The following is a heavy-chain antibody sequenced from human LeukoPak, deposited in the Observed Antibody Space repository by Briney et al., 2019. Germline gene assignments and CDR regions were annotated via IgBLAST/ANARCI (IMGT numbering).Heavy chain of an antibody. V-gene: IGHV3-21*01. CDR2: ISSSSSYI. Sequence: PGGSLRLSCAASGFTFSSYSMNWVRQAPGKRLEWVSSISSSSSYIYYADSVKGRFTISRDNAKNSLYLQMNSLRAEDTAVYYCARSSTVTRKGSWFDPWGQGTLVTVSS. CDR1: GFTFSSYS. J-gene: IGHJ5*02. D-gene: IGHD4-17*01. CDR3: ARSSTVTRKGSWFDP.